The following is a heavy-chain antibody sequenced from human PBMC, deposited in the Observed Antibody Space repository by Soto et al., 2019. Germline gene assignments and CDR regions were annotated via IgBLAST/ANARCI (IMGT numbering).Heavy chain of an antibody. CDR3: AKAAKVIQLWLRIYYWYFDL. CDR1: GFTFSSYA. D-gene: IGHD5-18*01. J-gene: IGHJ2*01. V-gene: IGHV3-23*01. CDR2: ISGSGGST. Sequence: EVQLLESGGGLVQPGGSLRLACAASGFTFSSYAMSCVRQAPGKGLEWVSAISGSGGSTYYGDSVKGRFTISRDNSKNTLYLQMNSLRDEETAVYYCAKAAKVIQLWLRIYYWYFDLWGRGTLVTVSS.